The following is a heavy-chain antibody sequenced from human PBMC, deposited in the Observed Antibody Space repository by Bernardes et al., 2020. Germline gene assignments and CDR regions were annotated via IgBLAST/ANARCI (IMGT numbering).Heavy chain of an antibody. J-gene: IGHJ6*02. CDR1: GGSISSSSYY. D-gene: IGHD6-6*01. CDR3: ASLSIAARPGPLGFENYYYGMDV. CDR2: IYYSGSI. V-gene: IGHV4-39*01. Sequence: SKTLYLTCTVSGGSISSSSYYWGWIRQPPGKGLEWIGSIYYSGSIYYNPSLKSRVTISVDTSKNQFSLKLSSVTAADTAVYYCASLSIAARPGPLGFENYYYGMDVWGQGTTVTVSS.